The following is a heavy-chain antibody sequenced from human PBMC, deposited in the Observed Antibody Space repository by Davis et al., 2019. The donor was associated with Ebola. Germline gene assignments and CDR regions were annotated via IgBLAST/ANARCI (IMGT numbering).Heavy chain of an antibody. V-gene: IGHV4-39*01. J-gene: IGHJ6*02. D-gene: IGHD1-7*01. CDR2: IYYSGST. CDR1: GGSISSSSYY. CDR3: ARSMSLELRGEDYYYYYGMDV. Sequence: SETLSLTCTVSGGSISSSSYYWGWIRQPPGKGLEWIGSIYYSGSTYYNPSLKSRVTISVDTSKNQFSLKLSSVTAADTAVYYCARSMSLELRGEDYYYYYGMDVWGQGTTVTVSS.